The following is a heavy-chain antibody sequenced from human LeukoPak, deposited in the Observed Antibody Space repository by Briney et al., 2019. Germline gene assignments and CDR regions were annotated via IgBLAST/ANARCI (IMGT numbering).Heavy chain of an antibody. D-gene: IGHD5-12*01. J-gene: IGHJ4*02. CDR3: AKDGAWLRFDD. CDR2: ISPGGGPT. CDR1: GFTFSSYS. Sequence: GGSLRLSCAASGFTFSSYSMNWVRQAPGKGLEWVSGISPGGGPTYYADSVRGRFTISRDDSKNTLYLQMKNLRAEDTAVYYCAKDGAWLRFDDWGQGILVTVSS. V-gene: IGHV3-23*01.